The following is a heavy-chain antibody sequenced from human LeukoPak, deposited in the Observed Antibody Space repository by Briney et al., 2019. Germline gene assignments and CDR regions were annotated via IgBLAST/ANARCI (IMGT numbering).Heavy chain of an antibody. Sequence: PGGSLRLSCVASGFPFGGSVIHWVRQAPGKGLEWVGFIRSKAYGGTTEYAASVKGRFTISRDDSKSIAYLQMNSLKTEDTAVYYCTSRGGDSSGFFGDYWGQGTLVTVSS. D-gene: IGHD3-22*01. CDR2: IRSKAYGGTT. CDR3: TSRGGDSSGFFGDY. J-gene: IGHJ4*02. V-gene: IGHV3-49*04. CDR1: GFPFGGSV.